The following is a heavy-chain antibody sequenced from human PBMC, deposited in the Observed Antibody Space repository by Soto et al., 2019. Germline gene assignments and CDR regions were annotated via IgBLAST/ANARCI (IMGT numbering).Heavy chain of an antibody. CDR2: ISSSSSYI. J-gene: IGHJ4*02. CDR3: ARDGVAARPQ. V-gene: IGHV3-21*01. CDR1: GFTFSSYS. Sequence: GGSLRLSCAASGFTFSSYSMNWVRQAPGKGLEWVSSISSSSSYIYYADSVKGRFTIPRDNAKNSLYLQMNSLRAEDTAVYYYARDGVAARPQWGQGTLVTVSS. D-gene: IGHD6-6*01.